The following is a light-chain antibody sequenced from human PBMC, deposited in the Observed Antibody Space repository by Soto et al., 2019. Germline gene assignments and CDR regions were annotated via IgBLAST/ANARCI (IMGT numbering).Light chain of an antibody. CDR1: QSVRSSY. J-gene: IGKJ2*01. CDR2: GAS. V-gene: IGKV3-20*01. Sequence: EIVLTQSPGTLSLSPGERATLSCRASQSVRSSYLAWYHQKPGQPPRLLIFGASNRATGIPDRFSGSESGTDFTLTISRLEPEDFAVYYCQQYDSSPYTFVQRTRLQIK. CDR3: QQYDSSPYT.